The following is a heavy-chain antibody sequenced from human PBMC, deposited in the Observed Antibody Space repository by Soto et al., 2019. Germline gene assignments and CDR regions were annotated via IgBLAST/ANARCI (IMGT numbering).Heavy chain of an antibody. CDR1: GGTFSSYA. D-gene: IGHD3-10*01. CDR2: IIPIFGTA. J-gene: IGHJ6*02. V-gene: IGHV1-69*01. CDR3: ASDDYYGSGSYYNYYYYGMDV. Sequence: QVQLVQSGAEVKKPGSSVKVSCKASGGTFSSYAISWVRQAPGQGLEWMGGIIPIFGTANYAQKFQGRVTITADESTSTAYMELSSLRSEDTDVYYCASDDYYGSGSYYNYYYYGMDVWGQGTTVTVSS.